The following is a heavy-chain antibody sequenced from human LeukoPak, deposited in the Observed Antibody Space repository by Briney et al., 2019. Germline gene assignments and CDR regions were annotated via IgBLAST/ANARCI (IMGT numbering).Heavy chain of an antibody. CDR1: GFTFSGYA. D-gene: IGHD3-10*01. J-gene: IGHJ5*02. CDR3: AKAGANWFDP. CDR2: ISSSGDNT. V-gene: IGHV3-23*01. Sequence: GGSLRLSCAASGFTFSGYALIWVRQAPGKGLQWVSTISSSGDNTYYADSVKGRFTISRDNSKNTLYLQMNSLRAEDTALYYCAKAGANWFDPWGQGTLVTVSS.